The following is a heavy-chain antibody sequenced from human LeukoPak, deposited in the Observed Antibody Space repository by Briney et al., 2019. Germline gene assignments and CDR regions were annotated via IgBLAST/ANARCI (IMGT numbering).Heavy chain of an antibody. CDR1: GFAFDDYA. D-gene: IGHD3-22*01. J-gene: IGHJ4*02. Sequence: GRSLRLSCEASGFAFDDYAMHWVRQAPGKGLEWVSSISWDSGSITYADSVKGRFSISRDNAKKSLYLVINSLRAEDMALYYCAKAEAPYYYDSSAVFDYWGQGTLVTVSS. CDR3: AKAEAPYYYDSSAVFDY. V-gene: IGHV3-9*03. CDR2: ISWDSGSI.